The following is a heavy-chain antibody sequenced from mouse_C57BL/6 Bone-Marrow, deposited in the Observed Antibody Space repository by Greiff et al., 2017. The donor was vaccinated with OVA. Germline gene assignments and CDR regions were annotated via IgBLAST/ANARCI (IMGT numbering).Heavy chain of an antibody. V-gene: IGHV3-6*01. J-gene: IGHJ2*01. CDR1: GYSITSGYY. Sequence: EVKVEESGPGLVKPSQSLSLTCSVTGYSITSGYYWNWIRQFPGNKLEWMGYISYDGSNNYNPSLKNRISITRDTSKNQFFLKLNSVTTEDTATYYCARGPIDYWGQGTTLTVSS. CDR3: ARGPIDY. CDR2: ISYDGSN.